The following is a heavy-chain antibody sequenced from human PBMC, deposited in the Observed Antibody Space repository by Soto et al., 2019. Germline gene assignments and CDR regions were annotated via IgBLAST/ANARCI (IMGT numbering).Heavy chain of an antibody. CDR2: IYYSGST. CDR1: GGSISSYY. V-gene: IGHV4-59*01. D-gene: IGHD3-10*01. CDR3: ARVWGGAFDI. J-gene: IGHJ3*02. Sequence: SETLSLTCTVSGGSISSYYWSWIRQPPGKGLEWIGYIYYSGSTNYNPSLKSRVTISVDTSKNQFSLKLSSVTAADTAVYYCARVWGGAFDIWGEGRMVTVSS.